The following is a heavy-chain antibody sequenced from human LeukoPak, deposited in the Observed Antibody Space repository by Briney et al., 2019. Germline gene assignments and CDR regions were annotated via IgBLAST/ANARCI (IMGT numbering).Heavy chain of an antibody. Sequence: GGSLRLSCAASGFTVSTNYMSWVRQAPGKGLEWVSIVYNDGSTYYADSVKGRFTISRHNSKNTLYLQMSSLRHEDTAVYYCARTADRKWHFDYWGQGTLVTVSS. J-gene: IGHJ4*02. CDR2: VYNDGST. CDR3: ARTADRKWHFDY. V-gene: IGHV3-53*04. D-gene: IGHD2-21*02. CDR1: GFTVSTNY.